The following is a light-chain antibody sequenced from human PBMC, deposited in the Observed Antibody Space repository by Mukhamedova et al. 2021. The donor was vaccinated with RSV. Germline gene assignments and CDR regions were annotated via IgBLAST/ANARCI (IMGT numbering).Light chain of an antibody. CDR1: NT. Sequence: NTVDWYQQFPGMAPKLLIYKNNQRPSGVPDRFSASKSGTSASLAISGLQAEDEATYFCAVWDDGFTGPIFGGGTKVTVL. CDR3: AVWDDGFTGPI. CDR2: KNN. J-gene: IGLJ2*01. V-gene: IGLV1-44*01.